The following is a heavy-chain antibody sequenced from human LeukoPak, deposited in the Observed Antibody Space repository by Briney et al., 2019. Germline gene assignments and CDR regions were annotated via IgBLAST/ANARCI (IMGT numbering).Heavy chain of an antibody. J-gene: IGHJ4*02. D-gene: IGHD1-26*01. V-gene: IGHV3-23*01. CDR3: ARALVGPTEYFDY. Sequence: GGTLRLSCAASGFTFSSYGMSWVRQAPGKGLEWVSGISGSGSRTYYADSVKGRFTISRDNSKNTLYLQMNNLRAEDTAVYYCARALVGPTEYFDYWGQGTLVTVSS. CDR2: ISGSGSRT. CDR1: GFTFSSYG.